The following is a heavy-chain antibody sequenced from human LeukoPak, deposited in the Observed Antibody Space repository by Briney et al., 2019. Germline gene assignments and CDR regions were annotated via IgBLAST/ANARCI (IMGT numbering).Heavy chain of an antibody. V-gene: IGHV3-21*01. CDR3: ARDPAATPLDY. D-gene: IGHD6-13*01. Sequence: GGFLRLSCAASGFTFSAYTMSWVRQAPGKGLEWVSSITTSSDYKYYADSLRGRLTISRDNAKNSLFLQMNSLRGDDTAVCYCARDPAATPLDYWGQGILVTVSS. CDR1: GFTFSAYT. J-gene: IGHJ4*02. CDR2: ITTSSDYK.